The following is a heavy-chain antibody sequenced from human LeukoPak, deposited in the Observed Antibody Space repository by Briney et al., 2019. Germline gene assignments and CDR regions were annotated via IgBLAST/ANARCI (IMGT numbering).Heavy chain of an antibody. J-gene: IGHJ3*02. CDR1: GGSFSGYY. D-gene: IGHD2-21*02. CDR3: ARGNGGLLEAFDI. Sequence: SSETLSLTCAVYGGSFSGYYWSWIRQPPGKGLEWIGEINHSGSTNYNPSLKSRVTISVDTSKNQFSLKLSSVTAADTAVYYCARGNGGLLEAFDIWGQGTMVNVYS. V-gene: IGHV4-34*01. CDR2: INHSGST.